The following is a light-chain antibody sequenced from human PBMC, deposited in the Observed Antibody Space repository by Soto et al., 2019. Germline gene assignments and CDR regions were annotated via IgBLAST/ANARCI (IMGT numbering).Light chain of an antibody. Sequence: QSVLTQAASGSGSRGQSITISCTGTSSDVGGYNYVSWYQQFPGKVPKLLIYNVSNRPSGVSNRFSGSTSGNTASLPISGLQAEDEADYFCTSSTSGSLYVFGTGTKVTVL. CDR3: TSSTSGSLYV. CDR1: SSDVGGYNY. CDR2: NVS. V-gene: IGLV2-14*01. J-gene: IGLJ1*01.